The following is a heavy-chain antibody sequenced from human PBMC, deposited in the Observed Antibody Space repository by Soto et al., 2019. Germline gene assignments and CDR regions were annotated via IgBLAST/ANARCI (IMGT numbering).Heavy chain of an antibody. CDR3: AKDPGKPRNWFDP. J-gene: IGHJ5*02. CDR1: GFTFSSYA. V-gene: IGHV3-23*01. CDR2: ISGSGGST. Sequence: EVQLLESGGDLVQPGGSLRLSCAASGFTFSSYAMSWVRQAPGKGLEWVSAISGSGGSTYYADSVKGRFTISRDNSRNTLYLQMNTLRAEETAVYYCAKDPGKPRNWFDPWGQGTLVTVSS.